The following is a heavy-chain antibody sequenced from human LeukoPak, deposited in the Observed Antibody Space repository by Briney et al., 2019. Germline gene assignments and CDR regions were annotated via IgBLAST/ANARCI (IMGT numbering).Heavy chain of an antibody. CDR1: GFIVSSSY. J-gene: IGHJ4*02. CDR2: IYSDG. Sequence: PGGSLRLSCAASGFIVSSSYMSCVRQASGQGLEWVSVIYSDGGTTFAGNSYSADSVEGRFTASRDNSKITLYLQMNSRRTEDAAVYYCARDGSTGWHYFEYWGQGTLVTVSS. CDR3: ARDGSTGWHYFEY. D-gene: IGHD6-19*01. V-gene: IGHV3-23*03.